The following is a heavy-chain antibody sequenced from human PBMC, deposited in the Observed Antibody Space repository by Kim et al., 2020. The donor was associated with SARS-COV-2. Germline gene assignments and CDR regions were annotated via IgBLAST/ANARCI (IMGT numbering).Heavy chain of an antibody. CDR1: GYTFGHYG. V-gene: IGHV1-18*01. CDR2: VSADNRNR. CDR3: ARMTTGTVDY. D-gene: IGHD4-17*01. Sequence: ASVKVSCKASGYTFGHYGILWVRQAPGQGPESMGWVSADNRNRHYAQKFQDRLFLTTDKSTTTAYMDLRSLTYDNTAIYYCARMTTGTVDYWGQGTLVTVSS. J-gene: IGHJ4*02.